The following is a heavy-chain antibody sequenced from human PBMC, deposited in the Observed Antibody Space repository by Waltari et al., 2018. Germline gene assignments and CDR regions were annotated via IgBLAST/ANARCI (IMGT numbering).Heavy chain of an antibody. Sequence: QVQLQESGPGLVKPSETLSLTCDVSGYSINSGYYWGWIRQSPGKGLEWIATIYHAGDTFDNPSLKSRVTISMDTSKNQFSLKLNSVTAADTAVYFCSRQVLGYCTSAACRRLESWGQGTLVTVSS. CDR2: IYHAGDT. CDR1: GYSINSGYY. V-gene: IGHV4-38-2*01. D-gene: IGHD2-2*03. CDR3: SRQVLGYCTSAACRRLES. J-gene: IGHJ4*02.